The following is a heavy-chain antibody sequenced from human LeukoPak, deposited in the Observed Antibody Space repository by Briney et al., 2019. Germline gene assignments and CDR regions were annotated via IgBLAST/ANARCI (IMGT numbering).Heavy chain of an antibody. Sequence: GGSLRLSCAASGFTFSSFAMHWLRQAPGKGLEWVAGITYDGSNKYYADSVKGRFTISRGNSKNTLYLQMNSLRAEDTAVYYCARGGGIRVLFDYWGQGTLVTVSS. J-gene: IGHJ4*02. V-gene: IGHV3-30*01. CDR2: ITYDGSNK. CDR1: GFTFSSFA. CDR3: ARGGGIRVLFDY. D-gene: IGHD3-3*01.